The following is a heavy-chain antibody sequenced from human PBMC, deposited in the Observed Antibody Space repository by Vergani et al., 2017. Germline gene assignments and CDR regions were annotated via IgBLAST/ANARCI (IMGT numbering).Heavy chain of an antibody. CDR2: INPSGGST. Sequence: QVQLVQSGAEVKKPGSSVKVSCKASGYTFTSYSMHWVRQAPGQGLEWMGIINPSGGSTSYAQKFQGRVTMTRDTSTSTVYMELSSLRSEDTAVYYCARDKGIAVAGTPFDYWGQGTLVTVSS. V-gene: IGHV1-46*01. D-gene: IGHD6-19*01. J-gene: IGHJ4*02. CDR1: GYTFTSYS. CDR3: ARDKGIAVAGTPFDY.